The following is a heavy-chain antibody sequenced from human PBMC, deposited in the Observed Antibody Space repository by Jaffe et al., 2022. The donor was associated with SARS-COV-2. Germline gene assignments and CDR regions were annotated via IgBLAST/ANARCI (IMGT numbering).Heavy chain of an antibody. CDR2: LTGNGDNT. CDR1: GFTFSSSA. J-gene: IGHJ4*02. D-gene: IGHD2-2*01. V-gene: IGHV3-23*01. CDR3: AMSSFLMYYFDY. Sequence: EVQLLESGGDLVQPGGSLRLSCAASGFTFSSSAMTWVRQAPGKGLEWVSALTGNGDNTYYADSVKGRFTISRDNSKNTLYLQMNILRAEDTALYYCAMSSFLMYYFDYWGQGTLVTVSS.